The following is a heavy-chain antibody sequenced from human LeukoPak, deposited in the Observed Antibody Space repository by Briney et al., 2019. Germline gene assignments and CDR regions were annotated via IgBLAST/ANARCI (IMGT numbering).Heavy chain of an antibody. CDR2: ISYDGSNK. Sequence: PGGSLRLSCAASGFTFSSYGMHWVRQAPCKGLEWVAVISYDGSNKYYADSVKGRFTISRDNSKNTLYLQMNSLRAEDTAVYYCAKDHSSGWYSEPYFDYWGQGTLVTVSS. CDR1: GFTFSSYG. CDR3: AKDHSSGWYSEPYFDY. J-gene: IGHJ4*02. D-gene: IGHD6-19*01. V-gene: IGHV3-30*18.